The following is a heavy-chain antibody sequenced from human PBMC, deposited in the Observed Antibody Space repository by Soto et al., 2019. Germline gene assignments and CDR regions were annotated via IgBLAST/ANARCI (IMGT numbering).Heavy chain of an antibody. Sequence: WGSLRLSCAASGFTFSSYGMHWVRQAPGKGLEWVAVIWYDGSNKYYTDSVKGRFTISRDNSRNTLYLQMNSLSAEDTAVYYCARGLITSTHRGIDYWGQGTLVTVSS. D-gene: IGHD3-16*01. CDR1: GFTFSSYG. V-gene: IGHV3-33*01. CDR2: IWYDGSNK. J-gene: IGHJ4*02. CDR3: ARGLITSTHRGIDY.